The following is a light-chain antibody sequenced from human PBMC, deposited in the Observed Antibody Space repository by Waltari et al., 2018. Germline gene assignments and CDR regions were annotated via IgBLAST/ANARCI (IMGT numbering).Light chain of an antibody. Sequence: QSALTQPASVSGSLGQSITISCTGTSSDVGGHNHVSWYQHHPGKAPKLIIHDVSERPSGVSNRFAGSKSGNTASLTISGLQADDETEYYCHSLTSSTTWVFGGGTKVTVL. V-gene: IGLV2-14*03. CDR2: DVS. CDR1: SSDVGGHNH. CDR3: HSLTSSTTWV. J-gene: IGLJ3*02.